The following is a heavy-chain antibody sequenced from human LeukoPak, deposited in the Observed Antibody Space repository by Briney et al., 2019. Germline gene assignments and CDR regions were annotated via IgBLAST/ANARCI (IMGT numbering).Heavy chain of an antibody. Sequence: SETLSLTCTVSNGSISSYHWSWVRQPPGEGLEWIGYILTSGTTNYNPSLKSRLTISVDTSKNQFTLKLSSVTAADTAVYYCARLRVSGSYLYYFDYWGQGTLVTVSS. CDR3: ARLRVSGSYLYYFDY. V-gene: IGHV4-4*09. CDR1: NGSISSYH. D-gene: IGHD1-26*01. CDR2: ILTSGTT. J-gene: IGHJ4*02.